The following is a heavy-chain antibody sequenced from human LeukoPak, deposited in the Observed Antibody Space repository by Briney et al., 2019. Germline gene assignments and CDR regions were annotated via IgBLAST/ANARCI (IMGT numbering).Heavy chain of an antibody. V-gene: IGHV3-7*01. Sequence: PGGSLRLSCAASGFTFNKYGMNWVRQAPGKGLEWVANIMQDGSEKKYVDSVKGRFSISRDNAKNPLYLQMNSLRAEDTAVYYCARFEGPHDAFDIWGQGTMVTVSS. J-gene: IGHJ3*02. CDR1: GFTFNKYG. CDR3: ARFEGPHDAFDI. CDR2: IMQDGSEK.